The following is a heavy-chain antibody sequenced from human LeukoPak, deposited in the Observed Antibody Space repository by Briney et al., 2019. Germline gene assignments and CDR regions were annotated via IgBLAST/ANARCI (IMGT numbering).Heavy chain of an antibody. CDR2: IYTSGST. V-gene: IGHV4-61*02. D-gene: IGHD2-2*01. Sequence: SETLSLTCTVSGGSISSSSYYWSWIRQPAGKGLEWIGRIYTSGSTNYNPSLKSRVTMSVDTSKNQFSLKLSSVTAADTAVYYCARGPRRRVTVVVPERPINDAFDIWGQGTMVTVSS. J-gene: IGHJ3*02. CDR1: GGSISSSSYY. CDR3: ARGPRRRVTVVVPERPINDAFDI.